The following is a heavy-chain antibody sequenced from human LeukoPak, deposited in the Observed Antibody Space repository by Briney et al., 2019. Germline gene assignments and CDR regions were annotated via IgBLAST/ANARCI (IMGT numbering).Heavy chain of an antibody. Sequence: AGGSLRLSCAASGFTFSSYRMSWVRQAPGKGLEWVANIKQDGSEKYYVDSVKGRFTISRDNAKNSLYLQMNSLRAEDTAVYYCARSEGDYGDWYYFDYWGQGTLVTVSS. CDR1: GFTFSSYR. V-gene: IGHV3-7*01. CDR3: ARSEGDYGDWYYFDY. J-gene: IGHJ4*02. CDR2: IKQDGSEK. D-gene: IGHD4-17*01.